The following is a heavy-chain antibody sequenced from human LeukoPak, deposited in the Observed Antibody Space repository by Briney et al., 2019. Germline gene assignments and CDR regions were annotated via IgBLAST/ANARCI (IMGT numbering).Heavy chain of an antibody. CDR3: ARGLYLQGIAVAGTLGH. D-gene: IGHD6-19*01. Sequence: ASVTVSCKASGYTFTSYDINWLRQAPGQGLEWMGWMNLNSGNTGYAQKFQGRVTMTRNTSINTAYMELSSLRSEDTAVYYCARGLYLQGIAVAGTLGHWGQGTLVTVSS. CDR1: GYTFTSYD. V-gene: IGHV1-8*01. CDR2: MNLNSGNT. J-gene: IGHJ4*02.